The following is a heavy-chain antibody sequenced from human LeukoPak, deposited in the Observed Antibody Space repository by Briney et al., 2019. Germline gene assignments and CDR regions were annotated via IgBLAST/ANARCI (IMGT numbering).Heavy chain of an antibody. Sequence: PSETLSLTCTVSGGSISSSSYYWGWIRQPPGKGLEWIGSIYYSGSTYYNPSLKSRVTISVDTSKNQFSLKLSSVTAADTAVYYCARLPWGGWTTYDYWGQGTLVTVSS. V-gene: IGHV4-39*01. CDR3: ARLPWGGWTTYDY. CDR2: IYYSGST. J-gene: IGHJ4*02. D-gene: IGHD3-16*01. CDR1: GGSISSSSYY.